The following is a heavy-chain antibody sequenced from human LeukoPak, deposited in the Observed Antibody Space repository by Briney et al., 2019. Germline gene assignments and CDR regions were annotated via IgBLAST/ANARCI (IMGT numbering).Heavy chain of an antibody. V-gene: IGHV4-39*07. CDR2: MYYSGST. CDR1: GDSFDSGSYY. CDR3: ARVGVTQPVRGAFDY. J-gene: IGHJ4*02. D-gene: IGHD3-10*01. Sequence: SETLSLTCTVSGDSFDSGSYYWGWIRQPPGKGLEWIGSMYYSGSTYYNPSLKSRVTMSVDTSKNQFSLKLSSVTAADTAVYYCARVGVTQPVRGAFDYWGQGTLVTVSS.